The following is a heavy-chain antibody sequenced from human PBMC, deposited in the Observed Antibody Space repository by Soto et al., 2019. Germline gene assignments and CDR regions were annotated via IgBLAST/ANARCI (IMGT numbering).Heavy chain of an antibody. CDR3: ARGDILICSRNWFDP. J-gene: IGHJ5*02. CDR1: GGSFINHY. Sequence: QVQLQQWGAGLLKPSETLSLTCAVYGGSFINHYWSWIRQPPGKGLEWIGEINHIGITNYNPSLKSRVTLSVDTFQKQFSLKLSSVGAADTAVYYCARGDILICSRNWFDPWGQGTLVTVSS. CDR2: INHIGIT. V-gene: IGHV4-34*01. D-gene: IGHD3-9*01.